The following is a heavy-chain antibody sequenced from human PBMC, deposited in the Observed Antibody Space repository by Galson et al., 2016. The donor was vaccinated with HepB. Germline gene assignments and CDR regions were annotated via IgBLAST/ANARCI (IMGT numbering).Heavy chain of an antibody. CDR1: NYTFINYD. J-gene: IGHJ4*02. V-gene: IGHV1-18*01. Sequence: SVKVSCKASNYTFINYDINWVRQAPGQGLEWMGWISSNTGNTNYAQKLQDRVTMTTDTSTSTAYMELMSLRPDDTAVYYCARAHVCGGGRCYGGYWGQGTLVTVSS. CDR3: ARAHVCGGGRCYGGY. CDR2: ISSNTGNT. D-gene: IGHD2-15*01.